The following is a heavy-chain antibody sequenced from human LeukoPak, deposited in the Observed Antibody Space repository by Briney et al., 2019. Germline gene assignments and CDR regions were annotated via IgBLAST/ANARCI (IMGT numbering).Heavy chain of an antibody. Sequence: GGSLRLSCAASGFTFSSYAMNWVRQAPGKGLEWDSGISGSGSNTYYADSVKGRFTISRDNSKNTLYLQMNSLRADDTAVYYCAKPARTDYADYWGQGTLVTVSS. J-gene: IGHJ4*02. CDR3: AKPARTDYADY. V-gene: IGHV3-23*01. CDR1: GFTFSSYA. D-gene: IGHD1-14*01. CDR2: ISGSGSNT.